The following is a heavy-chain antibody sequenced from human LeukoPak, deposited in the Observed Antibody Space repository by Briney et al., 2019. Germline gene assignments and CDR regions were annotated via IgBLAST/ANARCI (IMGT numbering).Heavy chain of an antibody. V-gene: IGHV1-18*01. CDR2: ISAYNGNT. CDR3: ARDRSRTDHYYDSSGYYYYYGMDV. D-gene: IGHD3-22*01. J-gene: IGHJ6*02. Sequence: ASVKVSCKASGYTFTSYGISWVRQAPGQGLEWMGWISAYNGNTNYAQKLQGRVTMTTDTSTSTAYTELRSLRSDDTAVYYCARDRSRTDHYYDSSGYYYYYGMDVWGQGTTVTVSS. CDR1: GYTFTSYG.